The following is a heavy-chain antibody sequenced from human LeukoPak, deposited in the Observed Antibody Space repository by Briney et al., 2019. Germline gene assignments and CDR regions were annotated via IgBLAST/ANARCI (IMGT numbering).Heavy chain of an antibody. J-gene: IGHJ4*02. CDR2: IYSDGST. V-gene: IGHV3-53*01. CDR3: ARVVTGTTYLRLYYFDS. Sequence: GGSLRLSCAASGFTVSSNYMSWVRQAPGKGLEWVSFIYSDGSTYYADSVKGRFTISRDTSKNTLYLQMSSLRAEDTAVYFCARVVTGTTYLRLYYFDSWGQGTLVTVSS. CDR1: GFTVSSNY. D-gene: IGHD1-7*01.